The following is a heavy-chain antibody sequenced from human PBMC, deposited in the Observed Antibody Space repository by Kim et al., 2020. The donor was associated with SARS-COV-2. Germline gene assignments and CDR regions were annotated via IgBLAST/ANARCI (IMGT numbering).Heavy chain of an antibody. J-gene: IGHJ4*02. V-gene: IGHV4-34*01. CDR3: ARDLRITMVRGRNPLDY. Sequence: SETLSLTCAVYGGSFSGYYWSWIRQPPGKGLEWIGEINHSGSTNYNPSLKSRVTISVDTSKNQFSLKLSSVTAADTAVYYCARDLRITMVRGRNPLDYWGQGTLVTVSS. CDR2: INHSGST. D-gene: IGHD3-10*01. CDR1: GGSFSGYY.